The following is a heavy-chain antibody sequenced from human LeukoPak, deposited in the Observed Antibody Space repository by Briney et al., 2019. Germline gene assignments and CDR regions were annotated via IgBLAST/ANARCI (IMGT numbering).Heavy chain of an antibody. V-gene: IGHV3-30*04. CDR3: ARAVAGTDYFDY. CDR1: GFTFSHFA. Sequence: GGSLRLSCAASGFTFSHFAMHWGRQAPGKGLEWVAVISYDGSNKYYADSVKGRFTISRDNSKDTLYLQMNSLRAEDTAVYYCARAVAGTDYFDYWGQGTLVTVSS. D-gene: IGHD6-19*01. CDR2: ISYDGSNK. J-gene: IGHJ4*02.